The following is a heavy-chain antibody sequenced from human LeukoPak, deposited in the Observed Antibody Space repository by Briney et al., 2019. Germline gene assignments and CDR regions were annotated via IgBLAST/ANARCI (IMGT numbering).Heavy chain of an antibody. CDR3: ARSPLTGGAFDY. V-gene: IGHV3-48*03. D-gene: IGHD7-27*01. Sequence: GGSLTLSCAASGFTCSSYEMNWVRQAPGKGLEWVSYISSSGSTIYYADSVKGRFTISRDNAKNSLYLQMNSLRAEDTAVYYCARSPLTGGAFDYWGQGTLVTVSS. J-gene: IGHJ4*02. CDR2: ISSSGSTI. CDR1: GFTCSSYE.